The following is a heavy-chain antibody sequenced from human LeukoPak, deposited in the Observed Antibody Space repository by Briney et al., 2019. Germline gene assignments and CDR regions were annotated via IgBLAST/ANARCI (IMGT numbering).Heavy chain of an antibody. V-gene: IGHV3-23*01. D-gene: IGHD3-22*01. CDR3: AKKLHDSSGYYILWYAFDI. CDR2: ISGSGGST. J-gene: IGHJ3*02. CDR1: GFTFSSYA. Sequence: GGSLRLSCAASGFTFSSYAMSWVRQAPGKGLEWVSAISGSGGSTYYADSVKGRFTISRDNSKNTLYLQMNSLRAEDTAVYYCAKKLHDSSGYYILWYAFDIRGQGTMVTVSS.